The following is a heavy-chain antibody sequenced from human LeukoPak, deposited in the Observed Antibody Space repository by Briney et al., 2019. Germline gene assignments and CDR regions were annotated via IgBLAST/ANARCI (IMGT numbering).Heavy chain of an antibody. CDR1: GFTFSTYA. J-gene: IGHJ4*02. CDR2: IRPDGDRT. CDR3: ARDQSGTRGWYTVDY. V-gene: IGHV3-23*01. Sequence: LPGGSLRLFCAASGFTFSTYAITWVRQGAGKGLEWVSAIRPDGDRTYYATSVRRRFTISRDNSKETVYLQINGLRVEDTAVYYAARDQSGTRGWYTVDYWGQGTLVTVSS. D-gene: IGHD6-19*01.